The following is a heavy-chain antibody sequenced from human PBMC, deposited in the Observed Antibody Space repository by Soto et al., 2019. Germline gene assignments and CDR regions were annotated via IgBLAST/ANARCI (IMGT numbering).Heavy chain of an antibody. CDR3: ARVNYGDYYEAFDI. Sequence: GGSLGLSCAASGFTFSSYSMNWVRQAPGKGLEWVSYISSSSSTIYYADSVKGRFTISRDNAKNSLYLQMNSLRAEDTAVYYCARVNYGDYYEAFDIWGQGTMVTVSS. J-gene: IGHJ3*02. CDR2: ISSSSSTI. V-gene: IGHV3-48*01. CDR1: GFTFSSYS. D-gene: IGHD4-17*01.